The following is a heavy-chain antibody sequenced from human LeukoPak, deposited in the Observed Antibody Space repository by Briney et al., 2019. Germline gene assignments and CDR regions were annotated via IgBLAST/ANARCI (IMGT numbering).Heavy chain of an antibody. Sequence: PSETLSLTCTVSGGSISSGSYYWGWIRQPPGKGLEWIGSIYYSGSTYYNPSLKSRVTISVDTSKNQFSLKLSSVTAADTAVYYCARHSSLPHALGWFDPWGQGTLVTVSS. CDR3: ARHSSLPHALGWFDP. V-gene: IGHV4-39*01. CDR2: IYYSGST. J-gene: IGHJ5*02. D-gene: IGHD3-16*01. CDR1: GGSISSGSYY.